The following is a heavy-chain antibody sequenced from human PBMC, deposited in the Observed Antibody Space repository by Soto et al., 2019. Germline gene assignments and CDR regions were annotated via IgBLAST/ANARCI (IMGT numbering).Heavy chain of an antibody. CDR3: VRDSQYAFDL. CDR2: VSRRGRDT. J-gene: IGHJ3*01. D-gene: IGHD6-19*01. V-gene: IGHV3-48*01. CDR1: GFTFTDYS. Sequence: PGGSLRLSCAASGFTFTDYSFNWVRQPPGKGLEWISYVSRRGRDTYYAVSVKGRFTISRDGAKKSVSLEMHSLRGEDTAVYYCVRDSQYAFDLWGQGTMVTVSS.